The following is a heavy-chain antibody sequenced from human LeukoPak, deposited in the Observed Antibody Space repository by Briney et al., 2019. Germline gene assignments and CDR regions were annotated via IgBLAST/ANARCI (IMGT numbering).Heavy chain of an antibody. CDR3: ANLDDSSGYYFY. J-gene: IGHJ4*02. CDR2: ISSSSSTI. CDR1: GFTFSRYS. D-gene: IGHD3-22*01. Sequence: GGSLRLSCAASGFTFSRYSMNWVRQAPGKGVEWVSYISSSSSTIYYADSVKGRFTISRDNAKNSLYLQMNSLRAEDTAVYYCANLDDSSGYYFYWGQGTLVTVSS. V-gene: IGHV3-48*01.